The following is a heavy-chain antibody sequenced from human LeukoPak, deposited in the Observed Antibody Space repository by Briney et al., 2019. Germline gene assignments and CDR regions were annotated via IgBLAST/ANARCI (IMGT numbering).Heavy chain of an antibody. Sequence: SGTLALTCAVSGGSISRSNWWSWVRQPPGKGLDWIGEIYHSGSTNYNPSLKSRVTISVDKSKNQFSLKLSSVTAADTAVYYCARVQHSSGWYRLDPWGQGTLVTVSS. D-gene: IGHD6-19*01. J-gene: IGHJ5*02. CDR1: GGSISRSNW. CDR3: ARVQHSSGWYRLDP. V-gene: IGHV4-4*02. CDR2: IYHSGST.